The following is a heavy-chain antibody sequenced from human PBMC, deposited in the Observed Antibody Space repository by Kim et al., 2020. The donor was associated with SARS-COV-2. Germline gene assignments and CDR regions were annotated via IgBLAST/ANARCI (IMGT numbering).Heavy chain of an antibody. Sequence: GESLKISCEGTGYTYTDFWIAWVRHMPGKGLEWMGIVSPSDSTTKYSPSFQGQVTISADKSINTAFLQWRSLKAADTAMYYCARCHYHDRRGSYWDNSFD. J-gene: IGHJ3*01. CDR2: VSPSDSTT. CDR3: ARCHYHDRRGSYWDNSFD. CDR1: GYTYTDFW. D-gene: IGHD3-22*01. V-gene: IGHV5-51*01.